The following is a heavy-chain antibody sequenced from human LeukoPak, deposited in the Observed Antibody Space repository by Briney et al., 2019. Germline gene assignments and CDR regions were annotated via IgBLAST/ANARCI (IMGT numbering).Heavy chain of an antibody. CDR1: GFTFNNYA. CDR2: TAGSGISK. Sequence: GGSLRLSCVASGFTFNNYAMSWVRQAPGRGLEWASSTAGSGISKDYADSVKGRFTISKDKSKNTLYLQMDNLRAEDTGVYFCARLPTFYYDSSGYHYDYWGQGTLVTGSS. D-gene: IGHD3-22*01. J-gene: IGHJ4*02. CDR3: ARLPTFYYDSSGYHYDY. V-gene: IGHV3-23*01.